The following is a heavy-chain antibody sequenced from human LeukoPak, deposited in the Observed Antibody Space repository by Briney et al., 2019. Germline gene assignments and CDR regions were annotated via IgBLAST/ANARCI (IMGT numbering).Heavy chain of an antibody. CDR1: SGSISNYY. V-gene: IGHV4-59*08. D-gene: IGHD4-17*01. CDR3: ARTYGDPRRGYFDY. Sequence: SETLSLPCTVSSGSISNYYWSWIRQPPEKGLEWIGYIYYTGSTNYDPSLKSRLTMSVDTSKNQFSLNLSSVTAADTAVYYCARTYGDPRRGYFDYWGQGTLVTVSS. J-gene: IGHJ4*02. CDR2: IYYTGST.